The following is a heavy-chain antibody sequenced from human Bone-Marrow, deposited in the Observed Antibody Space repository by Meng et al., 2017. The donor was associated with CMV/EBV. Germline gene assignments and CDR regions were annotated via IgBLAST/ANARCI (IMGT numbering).Heavy chain of an antibody. D-gene: IGHD1-26*01. J-gene: IGHJ3*02. Sequence: ASVKVSCKASGYTFTGYYMHWVRQAPGQGLKWMGWINPNSGGTNYAQKFQGRVTMTRDTSISTAYMELSRLRSDDPAVYYCASLWELLGAFDIWGQGTMGTVSS. V-gene: IGHV1-2*02. CDR3: ASLWELLGAFDI. CDR2: INPNSGGT. CDR1: GYTFTGYY.